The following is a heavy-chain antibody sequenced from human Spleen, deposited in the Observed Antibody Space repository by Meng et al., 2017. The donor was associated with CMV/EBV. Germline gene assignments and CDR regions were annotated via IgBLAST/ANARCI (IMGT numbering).Heavy chain of an antibody. J-gene: IGHJ6*02. Sequence: GSLRLSCAVYGGSFNIYYWSWIRQPPGKGLEWLGHINHIANTNYNPSLKSRLTMSVDTSKNQFSLKLSSVTAADTAVYYCATSRGLTYYYYGMDVWGQGTTVTVSS. CDR1: GGSFNIYY. CDR2: INHIANT. CDR3: ATSRGLTYYYYGMDV. V-gene: IGHV4-34*01. D-gene: IGHD3-10*01.